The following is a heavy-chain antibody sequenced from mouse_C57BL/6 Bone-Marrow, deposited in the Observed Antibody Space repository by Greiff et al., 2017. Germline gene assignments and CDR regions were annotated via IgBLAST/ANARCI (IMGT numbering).Heavy chain of an antibody. CDR3: ASSYDGYFYAMDY. D-gene: IGHD2-3*01. CDR1: GFSLTSYA. V-gene: IGHV2-9-1*01. CDR2: IWPGGGT. J-gene: IGHJ4*01. Sequence: QVQLKESGPGLVAPSQSLSITCTVSGFSLTSYAISWVRQPPGKGLEWLGVIWPGGGTNYNSALKSRLSISKDNSKSQVFLKMSSLQTDDTARYYCASSYDGYFYAMDYWGQGTSVTVAS.